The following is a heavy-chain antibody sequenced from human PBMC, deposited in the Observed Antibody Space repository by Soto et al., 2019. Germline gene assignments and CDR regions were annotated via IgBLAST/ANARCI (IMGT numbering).Heavy chain of an antibody. V-gene: IGHV1-18*01. Sequence: GAXVKVSCKASGYTFTSYGISWVRQAPGQGLEWMGWISAYNGNTNYAQKLQGRVTMTTDTSTSTAYMELRSLRSDDTAVYYCARIPGYYDFWSGYSNYGMDVWGQGTTVPSPQ. CDR2: ISAYNGNT. J-gene: IGHJ6*01. D-gene: IGHD3-3*01. CDR3: ARIPGYYDFWSGYSNYGMDV. CDR1: GYTFTSYG.